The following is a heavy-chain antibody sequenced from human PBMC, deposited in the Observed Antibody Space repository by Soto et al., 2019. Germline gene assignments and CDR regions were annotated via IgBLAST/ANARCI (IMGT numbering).Heavy chain of an antibody. Sequence: SQTLSLTCAISGDSVSRNNAGWNWIRQSPSRGLEWLGRTYYRSKWFNDYAVSVKSRITINPDTSKNQFSLQLNSVTPEDTAVYYCTRDYSSDYFDFWGQGXPVTVYS. CDR1: GDSVSRNNAG. CDR3: TRDYSSDYFDF. CDR2: TYYRSKWFN. D-gene: IGHD1-26*01. V-gene: IGHV6-1*01. J-gene: IGHJ4*02.